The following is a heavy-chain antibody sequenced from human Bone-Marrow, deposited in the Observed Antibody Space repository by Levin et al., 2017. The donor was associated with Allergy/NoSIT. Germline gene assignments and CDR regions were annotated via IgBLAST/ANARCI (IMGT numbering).Heavy chain of an antibody. CDR1: GYTFSHYW. J-gene: IGHJ3*01. Sequence: KPGESLKISCEGSGYTFSHYWIGWVRQMPGEGLELMGIIYSGDSDTKYRPSFQGQVTISVDKSLSTAYLQWSRLKASDTAIYYCARLQTFFDWQTAFDLWGQGTMVTVSS. CDR3: ARLQTFFDWQTAFDL. CDR2: IYSGDSDT. D-gene: IGHD3/OR15-3a*01. V-gene: IGHV5-51*01.